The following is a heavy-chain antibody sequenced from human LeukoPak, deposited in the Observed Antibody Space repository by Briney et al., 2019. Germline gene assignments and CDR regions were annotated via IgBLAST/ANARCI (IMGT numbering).Heavy chain of an antibody. V-gene: IGHV4-59*01. CDR3: ARSDSSGYGSLDY. CDR1: GGSISSYY. J-gene: IGHJ4*02. D-gene: IGHD3-22*01. CDR2: IYYSGST. Sequence: SETLSLTCTVSGGSISSYYWSWIRQPPGKGLEWIGYIYYSGSTNYNPSLKSRVTISVDTSKNQFSLKLSSVTAADTAVYYCARSDSSGYGSLDYWGQGTLVTVSS.